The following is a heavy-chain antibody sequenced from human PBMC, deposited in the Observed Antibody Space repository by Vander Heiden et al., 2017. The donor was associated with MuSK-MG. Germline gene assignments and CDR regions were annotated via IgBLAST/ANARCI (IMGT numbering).Heavy chain of an antibody. V-gene: IGHV3-74*01. CDR2: IESDASTT. Sequence: EVQLVESGGGLVQPGGSLRLSCTASGFPFRTYWMHWVRQVPGKGLVWVSRIESDASTTNYADSVKGRFTISRDNGQNTLYLEMSGLTGEDTAVYYCVRASRSTDAFDIWGQGTMVTVSS. D-gene: IGHD4-17*01. J-gene: IGHJ3*02. CDR3: VRASRSTDAFDI. CDR1: GFPFRTYW.